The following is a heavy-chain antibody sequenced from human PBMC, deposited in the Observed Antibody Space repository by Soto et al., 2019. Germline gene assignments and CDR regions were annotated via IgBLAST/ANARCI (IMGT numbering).Heavy chain of an antibody. D-gene: IGHD5-12*01. CDR1: GGSVSNHNW. J-gene: IGHJ4*02. CDR3: TKNSAYALDY. Sequence: QVQLQESGPGLVKPSGPLSLPCAVSGGSVSNHNWWSWVPQSPGNGLEWIGEIHHSGGNSYNPSLESRATLSVDKSKNELSLRLNYVTAADTAVYYCTKNSAYALDYWGMGSLVTVSS. CDR2: IHHSGGN. V-gene: IGHV4-4*02.